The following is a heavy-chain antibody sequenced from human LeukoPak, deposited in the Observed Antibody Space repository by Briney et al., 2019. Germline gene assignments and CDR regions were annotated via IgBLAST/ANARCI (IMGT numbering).Heavy chain of an antibody. D-gene: IGHD5-12*01. CDR1: GFTFSSYW. V-gene: IGHV3-7*03. CDR2: IKQGGSDT. Sequence: GGSLRLSCAVSGFTFSSYWMTWVRQAPGKGLEWVANIKQGGSDTYSVDSVKGRFTISRDNAKNSLYLEMNSLRVEDTAVYYCATSGYSGYGIDYWGQGTLVAVSS. CDR3: ATSGYSGYGIDY. J-gene: IGHJ4*02.